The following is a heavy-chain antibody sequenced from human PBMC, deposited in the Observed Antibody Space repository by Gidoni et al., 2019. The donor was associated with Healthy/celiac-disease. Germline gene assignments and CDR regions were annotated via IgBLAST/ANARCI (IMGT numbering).Heavy chain of an antibody. CDR1: GCSFSGYY. D-gene: IGHD6-19*01. J-gene: IGHJ4*02. V-gene: IGHV4-34*01. Sequence: QVQLQQWGAGLLKPSETLSLTCAVYGCSFSGYYWSWIRQPPGKGLEWSGEITHSGSTNYNPSLKSRVTISVDTSKNQVSLKLSSVTTADMAVYYCARGHIAVAGPNFNYWGQGTLVTVSS. CDR2: ITHSGST. CDR3: ARGHIAVAGPNFNY.